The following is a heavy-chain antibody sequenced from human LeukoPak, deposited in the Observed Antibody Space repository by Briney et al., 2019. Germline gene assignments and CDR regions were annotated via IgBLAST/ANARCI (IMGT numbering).Heavy chain of an antibody. J-gene: IGHJ4*02. CDR1: GFTFSSYS. CDR3: AKEIEAYYYDSSGYYY. D-gene: IGHD3-22*01. CDR2: ISSSSTI. V-gene: IGHV3-48*04. Sequence: PGGSLRLSCAASGFTFSSYSMNWVRQAPGKGLEWVSYISSSSTIYYADSVKGRFTISRDNAKNSLYLQMNSLRAEDTAVYYCAKEIEAYYYDSSGYYYWGQGTLVTVSS.